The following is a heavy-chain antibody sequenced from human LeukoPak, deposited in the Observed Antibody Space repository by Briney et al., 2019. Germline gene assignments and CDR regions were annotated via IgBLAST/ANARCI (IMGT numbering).Heavy chain of an antibody. Sequence: PSETLSLTCTVSGGSITSSSYYWGWIRQPPGKGLEWIGSMYYSGSTYYNPSLKGRVTISVDTSKNQFSLKLTSVTAADTAVYYCARVRGYSSSWFNYWGQGTLVTVSS. CDR1: GGSITSSSYY. D-gene: IGHD6-13*01. V-gene: IGHV4-39*07. CDR2: MYYSGST. J-gene: IGHJ4*02. CDR3: ARVRGYSSSWFNY.